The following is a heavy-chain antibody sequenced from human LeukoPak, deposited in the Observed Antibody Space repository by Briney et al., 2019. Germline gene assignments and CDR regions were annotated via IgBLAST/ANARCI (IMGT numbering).Heavy chain of an antibody. D-gene: IGHD4-17*01. V-gene: IGHV3-48*04. CDR2: ISSSNSTI. CDR1: GFTFSSYS. Sequence: GGSLRLSCAASGFTFSSYSMNWVRQAPGKGLEWVSYISSSNSTIYYADSVKSRFTISRDNAKNSLYLQMNSLRAEDTAVYYCARQDYGDYEEYWYFDLWGRGTLVTVSS. CDR3: ARQDYGDYEEYWYFDL. J-gene: IGHJ2*01.